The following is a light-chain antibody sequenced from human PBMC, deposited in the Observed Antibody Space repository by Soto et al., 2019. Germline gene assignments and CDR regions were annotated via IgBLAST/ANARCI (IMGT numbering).Light chain of an antibody. CDR2: GAS. J-gene: IGKJ5*01. CDR3: QQYGSSPRIT. CDR1: HSVSRSY. V-gene: IGKV3-20*01. Sequence: EIVLTQSPGTLSLSPGERATLSCRASHSVSRSYLAWYKQKPGQAPRLLIYGASSRATGIPDRCSGSGSGTDLTLTLSRLEPEDFAGDYCQQYGSSPRITFGQGTRLESK.